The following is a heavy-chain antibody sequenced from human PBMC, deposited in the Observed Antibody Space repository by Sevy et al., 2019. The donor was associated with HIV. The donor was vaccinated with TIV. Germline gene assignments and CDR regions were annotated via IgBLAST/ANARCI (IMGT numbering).Heavy chain of an antibody. CDR2: IYPGDSDT. J-gene: IGHJ3*02. Sequence: GESLKISCKGSGYSFTSYWIGWVRQIPGKGLEWMGIIYPGDSDTRYSPSFQGQVTISADKSISTAYLQWSSLKASDTAMYYCARRTRGYSGYGEDAFDIWGQGTMVTVSS. CDR3: ARRTRGYSGYGEDAFDI. D-gene: IGHD5-12*01. CDR1: GYSFTSYW. V-gene: IGHV5-51*01.